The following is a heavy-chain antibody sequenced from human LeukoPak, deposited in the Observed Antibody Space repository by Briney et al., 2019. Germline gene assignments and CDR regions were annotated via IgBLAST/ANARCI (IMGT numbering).Heavy chain of an antibody. D-gene: IGHD2-2*02. CDR3: ARGKRRNCSSTSCYRLDP. V-gene: IGHV1-8*01. Sequence: GASVKVSCKASGYTFTSYDINWVRQATGQGLEWMGWMNPNSGNTGYAQKFQDRVTMTRNTSISTAYMELSSLRSEDTAVYYCARGKRRNCSSTSCYRLDPWGQGTLVTVSS. CDR2: MNPNSGNT. J-gene: IGHJ5*02. CDR1: GYTFTSYD.